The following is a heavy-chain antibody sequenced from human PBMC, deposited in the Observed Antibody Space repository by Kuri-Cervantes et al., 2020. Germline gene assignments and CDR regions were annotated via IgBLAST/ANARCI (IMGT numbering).Heavy chain of an antibody. D-gene: IGHD2-8*01. V-gene: IGHV4-59*01. CDR3: ARSFYCTNGICPFDY. CDR2: ITHSRGT. Sequence: SETVAVRCSVCGASPRNYCWSWIRQPPGMGLEWVGYITHSRGTNYNPSLKSRVIISVDTSKNQFSLKLSSVTAADTAMYYCARSFYCTNGICPFDYWGQGTLVTVSS. CDR1: GASPRNYC. J-gene: IGHJ4*02.